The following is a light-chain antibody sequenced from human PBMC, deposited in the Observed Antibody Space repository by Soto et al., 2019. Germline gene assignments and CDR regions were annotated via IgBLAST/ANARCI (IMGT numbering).Light chain of an antibody. V-gene: IGKV3-20*01. J-gene: IGKJ1*01. Sequence: EIVLTQSPGTLSLSPGEKAPLSSRASQGFSSSYLAWYQQKPGKAPRLLIYGASSRATGIPDRFSGSGSRTEFTLTISRLETEDFAVYYCQQNGSPWTFGQGTKVEIK. CDR1: QGFSSSY. CDR3: QQNGSPWT. CDR2: GAS.